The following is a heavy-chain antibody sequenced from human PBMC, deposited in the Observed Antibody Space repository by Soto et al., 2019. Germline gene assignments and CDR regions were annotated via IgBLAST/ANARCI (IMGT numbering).Heavy chain of an antibody. CDR1: GFTFSSYA. CDR2: ISGSGGST. CDR3: AKGITFGGVIVDPYFDY. J-gene: IGHJ4*02. D-gene: IGHD3-16*02. Sequence: LRLSCAASGFTFSSYAMSWVRQAPGKGLEWVSAISGSGGSTYYADSVKGRFTISRDNSKNTLYLQMNSLRAEDTAVYYCAKGITFGGVIVDPYFDYWGQGTLVTVSS. V-gene: IGHV3-23*01.